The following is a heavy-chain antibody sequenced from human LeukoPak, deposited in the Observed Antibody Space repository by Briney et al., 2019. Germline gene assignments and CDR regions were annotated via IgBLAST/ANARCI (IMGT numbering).Heavy chain of an antibody. V-gene: IGHV4-38-2*02. CDR3: ARAGGATTSFDY. Sequence: SETLSLTCSVSGYSIGSGYYWGWIRQPPGKGLEWIGSIYHSGSTHNHPSLKSRVTISVDTSKNQFSLKLSSATAADTAVYYCARAGGATTSFDYWGQGTLVTVSS. CDR1: GYSIGSGYY. CDR2: IYHSGST. J-gene: IGHJ4*02. D-gene: IGHD1-26*01.